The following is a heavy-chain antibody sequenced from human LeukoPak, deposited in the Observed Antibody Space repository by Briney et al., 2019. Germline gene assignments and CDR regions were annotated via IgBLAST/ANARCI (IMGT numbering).Heavy chain of an antibody. D-gene: IGHD1-26*01. V-gene: IGHV4-61*08. CDR1: GGSISTSAYY. CDR2: IYYSGST. CDR3: ARDSGTWAYFDY. J-gene: IGHJ4*02. Sequence: SETLSLTCIVSGGSISTSAYYWSWIRQPPGKGLEWIGYIYYSGSTNYNPSLKSRVTISVDTSKNQFSLKLTSVTAADTAVYYCARDSGTWAYFDYWGQGTLVTVSS.